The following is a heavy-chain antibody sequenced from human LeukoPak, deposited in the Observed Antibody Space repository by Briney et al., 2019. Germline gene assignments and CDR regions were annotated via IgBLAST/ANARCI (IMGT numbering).Heavy chain of an antibody. CDR1: GGSISSYY. V-gene: IGHV4-4*07. CDR2: IHTSGST. J-gene: IGHJ4*02. D-gene: IGHD6-13*01. Sequence: PSETLSLTCTVSGGSISSYYWSWIRQPAGKGLEWIGRIHTSGSTNYNASLKSRLTMSVDTPKNQFSLNLTSVTAADTAVYYCAREYGSSRIFDYWGQGTRVTVSS. CDR3: AREYGSSRIFDY.